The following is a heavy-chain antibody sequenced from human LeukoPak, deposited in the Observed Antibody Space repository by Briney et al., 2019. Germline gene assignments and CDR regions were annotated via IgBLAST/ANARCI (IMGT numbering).Heavy chain of an antibody. D-gene: IGHD3-16*02. J-gene: IGHJ4*02. CDR2: IKNKADGETT. CDR1: GFTFSNVW. CDR3: STDVPFTAGGAIVY. Sequence: GGSLRLSCAASGFTFSNVWMTWVRQAPGKGLEWVGHIKNKADGETTDYAAPVKGRFTISRDDSKNMMYLQMNSLKTEDTAVYYCSTDVPFTAGGAIVYWGQGTLVTVSS. V-gene: IGHV3-15*01.